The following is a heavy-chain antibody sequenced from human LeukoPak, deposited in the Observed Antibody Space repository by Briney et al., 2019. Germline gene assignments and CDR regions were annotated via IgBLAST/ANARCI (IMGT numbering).Heavy chain of an antibody. D-gene: IGHD3-10*01. V-gene: IGHV4-61*02. CDR1: GGSISSGSYY. CDR2: IYTSGST. J-gene: IGHJ4*02. Sequence: PSETLSLTCTVSGGSISSGSYYWSWIRQPAGKGLEWIGRIYTSGSTNYNPSLKSRVTISVDTSKNQFSLKLSSVTAADTAVYYCARVVRGGDYIDYWGQGTLVTVSS. CDR3: ARVVRGGDYIDY.